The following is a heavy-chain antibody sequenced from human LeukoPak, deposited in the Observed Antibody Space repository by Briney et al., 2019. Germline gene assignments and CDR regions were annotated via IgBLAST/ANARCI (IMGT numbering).Heavy chain of an antibody. CDR3: AREGDIVATIRQRYYFDY. CDR2: INPNSGGT. D-gene: IGHD5-12*01. J-gene: IGHJ4*02. Sequence: GASVKVSCKASGYTFTGYYMHWVRQAPGQGLEWMGWINPNSGGTNYAQKFQGRVTMTRDTSISTAYMELSRLRSDDTAVYYCAREGDIVATIRQRYYFDYWGQGTLVTVSS. CDR1: GYTFTGYY. V-gene: IGHV1-2*02.